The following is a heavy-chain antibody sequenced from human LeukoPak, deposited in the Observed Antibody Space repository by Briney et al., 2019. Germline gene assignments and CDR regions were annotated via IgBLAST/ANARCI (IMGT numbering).Heavy chain of an antibody. CDR3: ARGSNDYPYYFDY. D-gene: IGHD3-22*01. CDR2: IIPIFGTI. J-gene: IGHJ4*02. Sequence: SVKVSCKASGDTFSSYSINWVRQAPGQGLEWVGGIIPIFGTINYAQKFQGRVTITTDGSTRSAYMELSSLESKDTAVCYCARGSNDYPYYFDYWGQGTLVTVSS. V-gene: IGHV1-69*05. CDR1: GDTFSSYS.